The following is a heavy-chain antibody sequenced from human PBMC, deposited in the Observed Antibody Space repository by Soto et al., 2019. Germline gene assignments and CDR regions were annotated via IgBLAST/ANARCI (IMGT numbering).Heavy chain of an antibody. J-gene: IGHJ6*02. D-gene: IGHD2-2*01. CDR2: IKSKTDGGTT. V-gene: IGHV3-15*01. CDR1: GFTFSNAW. CDR3: TTRLTYQLPPGYYCYGMDV. Sequence: GYLRVSLAASGFTFSNAWMSWVRQAPGNGLELVGRIKSKTDGGTTDYAAPVKGRFTISRDDSKNTLYLQMNSLKTEDTAVYYCTTRLTYQLPPGYYCYGMDVWGQGTTVTVSS.